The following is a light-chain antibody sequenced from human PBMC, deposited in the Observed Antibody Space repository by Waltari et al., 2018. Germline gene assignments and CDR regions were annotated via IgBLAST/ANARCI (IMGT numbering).Light chain of an antibody. CDR2: KAS. CDR1: QNSGSW. CDR3: QQYNNYPYT. J-gene: IGKJ2*01. V-gene: IGKV1-5*03. Sequence: EMQMTQYPATLAASVGERVTITCRARQNSGSWLAWYQQKPGKAPDLLIYKASTLESGVPSRFSGSGSGTEFTLTVSSLQPDDFATYYCQQYNNYPYTFGQGTKLEI.